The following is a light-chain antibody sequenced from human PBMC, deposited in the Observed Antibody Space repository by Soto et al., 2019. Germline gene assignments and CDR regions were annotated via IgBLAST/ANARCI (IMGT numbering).Light chain of an antibody. V-gene: IGKV3-20*01. Sequence: EIVLTQSPGTLSLSPGERATLSCRASQSVSSSYLAWYQQQPGQAPRLLIYGASSRATGIPDRFSGSGSGTDFNLTISRLEPEDFAVYYCQQYDSSPVTFGPGTKVDIK. CDR2: GAS. CDR3: QQYDSSPVT. J-gene: IGKJ3*01. CDR1: QSVSSSY.